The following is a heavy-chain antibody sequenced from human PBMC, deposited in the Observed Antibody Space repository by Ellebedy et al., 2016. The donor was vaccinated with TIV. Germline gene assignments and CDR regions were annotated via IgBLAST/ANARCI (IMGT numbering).Heavy chain of an antibody. CDR3: ARVWFGDLLSPEGDV. V-gene: IGHV4-39*01. J-gene: IGHJ6*02. D-gene: IGHD3-10*01. CDR2: ISNTGAT. Sequence: SETLSLXXSVSGGSVNIKNYYWGWIRQPPGKGLEWIGAISNTGATHYNESLKSRVTLSVDTSKNQFSLKLSSVTAADTAVYYCARVWFGDLLSPEGDVWGQGTTVTVSS. CDR1: GGSVNIKNYY.